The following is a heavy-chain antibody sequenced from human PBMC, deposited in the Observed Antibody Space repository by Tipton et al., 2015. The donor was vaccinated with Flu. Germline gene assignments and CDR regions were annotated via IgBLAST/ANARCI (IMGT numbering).Heavy chain of an antibody. CDR1: GDSISPSY. CDR2: IYYRGST. D-gene: IGHD5-24*01. V-gene: IGHV4-59*01. J-gene: IGHJ3*02. CDR3: ARDRGDGYNDDAFDI. Sequence: LSCTASGDSISPSYWTWIRQPPGKGLEWIGHIYYRGSTNYNPSLKSRVTISEDTPKNQFSLKLSSVTAADTAVYYCARDRGDGYNDDAFDIWGQGTMVTVSS.